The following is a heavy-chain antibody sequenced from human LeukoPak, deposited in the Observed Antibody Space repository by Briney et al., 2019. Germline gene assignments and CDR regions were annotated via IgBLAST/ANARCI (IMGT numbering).Heavy chain of an antibody. CDR2: ISSNGGST. J-gene: IGHJ4*02. D-gene: IGHD3/OR15-3a*01. Sequence: GGSLRLSCAASGFTFSRYAMHGVRQAPGKGLEYVSVISSNGGSTYYAKSVKDRFTISRDNSKNTLYLQMNSLRAEDTAVYYCAKDRPGLGGDYWGQGTLVTVSS. CDR3: AKDRPGLGGDY. CDR1: GFTFSRYA. V-gene: IGHV3-64*01.